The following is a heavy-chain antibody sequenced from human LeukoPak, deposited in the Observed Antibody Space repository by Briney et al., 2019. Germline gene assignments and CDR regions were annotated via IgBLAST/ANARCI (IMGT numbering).Heavy chain of an antibody. CDR2: IYSGDSHT. J-gene: IGHJ4*02. CDR3: ASARHGDYVWDY. Sequence: GESLKISCKGSGYSFTYWIGWVRQMPGKGLEWMGIIYSGDSHTKYSPSFQGRVTISVDKSITTAYPQWSSLEASDTAMYYCASARHGDYVWDYWGQGTLVTVSS. CDR1: GYSFTYW. V-gene: IGHV5-51*01. D-gene: IGHD3-16*01.